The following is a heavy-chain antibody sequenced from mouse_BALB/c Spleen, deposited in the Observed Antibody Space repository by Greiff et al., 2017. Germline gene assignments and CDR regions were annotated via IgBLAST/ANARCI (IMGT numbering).Heavy chain of an antibody. CDR3: AREEDYYGPWFAY. Sequence: VQLQQSGPELEKPGASVKISCKASGYSFTGYNMNWVKQSNGKSLEWIGNIDPYNGGTGYNQKFKSKATLTVDNSSSTAYMELRSLTSEDSAVYYCAREEDYYGPWFAYWGQGTLVTVSA. V-gene: IGHV1S29*02. CDR1: GYSFTGYN. CDR2: IDPYNGGT. D-gene: IGHD1-2*01. J-gene: IGHJ3*01.